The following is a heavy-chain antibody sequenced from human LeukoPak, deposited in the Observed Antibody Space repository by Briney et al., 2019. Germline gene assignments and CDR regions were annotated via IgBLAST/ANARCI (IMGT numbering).Heavy chain of an antibody. CDR1: GFTFSNYW. Sequence: GGSLRLSYAASGFTFSNYWVHWVRQAPGKGLVWVSRLNSDGSSTNYADSVKGRFTISRDNAKNALYLQMNSLRVEGTAVYYCAVGYYDSSGYYWSGPTTNWFDPWGQGTLVTVSS. D-gene: IGHD3-22*01. J-gene: IGHJ5*02. V-gene: IGHV3-74*01. CDR2: LNSDGSST. CDR3: AVGYYDSSGYYWSGPTTNWFDP.